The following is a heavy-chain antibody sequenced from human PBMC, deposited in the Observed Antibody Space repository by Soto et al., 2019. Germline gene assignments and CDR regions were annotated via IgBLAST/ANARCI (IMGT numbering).Heavy chain of an antibody. CDR3: ARDSRGGDWARQPSHYYGMDV. D-gene: IGHD2-21*02. J-gene: IGHJ6*02. CDR2: IYYSGST. V-gene: IGHV4-31*03. Sequence: PSETLSLTCTVSGGSISSGGYYWSWIRQHPGKGLEWIGYIYYSGSTYYNPSLKSRVTISVDTSKNQFSLKLSSVTAADTAVYYCARDSRGGDWARQPSHYYGMDVWGQGTTVTV. CDR1: GGSISSGGYY.